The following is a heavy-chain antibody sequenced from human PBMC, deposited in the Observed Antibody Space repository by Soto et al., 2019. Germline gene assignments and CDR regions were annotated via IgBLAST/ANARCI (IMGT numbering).Heavy chain of an antibody. J-gene: IGHJ4*02. V-gene: IGHV3-23*01. D-gene: IGHD2-21*01. CDR3: ASGTFNDISFDS. CDR2: LSDSGDYT. CDR1: GFTFDTYA. Sequence: EVQLLESGGGLVQPGGSLRLSCAVSGFTFDTYAMSWVRQAPGKGLEWVSGLSDSGDYTYYADSVRGRFTISSDSSTNTLFLQMNNLRAEDTAVYYCASGTFNDISFDSWGQGRLVTVSS.